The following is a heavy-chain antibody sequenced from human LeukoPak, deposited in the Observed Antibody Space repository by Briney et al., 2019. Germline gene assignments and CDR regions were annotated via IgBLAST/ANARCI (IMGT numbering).Heavy chain of an antibody. J-gene: IGHJ4*02. Sequence: VASVKVSCKVSGCTLTELSMHWVRQAPGKGLEWMGGFDPEDGETIYAQKFQGRVTMTEDTSTDTAYMELSSLRSEDTAVYYCATDLASGTTWDYWGQGTLVTVSS. CDR2: FDPEDGET. V-gene: IGHV1-24*01. D-gene: IGHD1-1*01. CDR1: GCTLTELS. CDR3: ATDLASGTTWDY.